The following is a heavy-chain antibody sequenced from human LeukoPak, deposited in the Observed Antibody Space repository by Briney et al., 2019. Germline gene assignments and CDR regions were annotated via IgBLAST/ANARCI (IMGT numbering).Heavy chain of an antibody. J-gene: IGHJ4*02. Sequence: GGSLRLSCAASGFTFSTYGMTWVRQAPGKGLEWVSGISGGGGSTYYADSVKGRFTISRDNSRDTLYLQMNSLRAEDTAVYYCAKDRGFWGQGTLVTVSS. CDR1: GFTFSTYG. CDR2: ISGGGGST. CDR3: AKDRGF. V-gene: IGHV3-23*01.